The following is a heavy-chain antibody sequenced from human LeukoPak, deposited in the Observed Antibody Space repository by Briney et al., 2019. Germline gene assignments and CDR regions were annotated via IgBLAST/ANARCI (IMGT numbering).Heavy chain of an antibody. CDR2: MRYSGSS. CDR1: DGSISSFY. J-gene: IGHJ4*02. D-gene: IGHD3-3*01. CDR3: VSGRWSGYYFDT. V-gene: IGHV4-59*01. Sequence: SETLSLTCTVSDGSISSFYWSWIRQSPGKGLEWIAYMRYSGSSNSNPSLKSRVTISIDTSMNQISLTLRYVTAADTAVYYCVSGRWSGYYFDTWGQGTRVTVSS.